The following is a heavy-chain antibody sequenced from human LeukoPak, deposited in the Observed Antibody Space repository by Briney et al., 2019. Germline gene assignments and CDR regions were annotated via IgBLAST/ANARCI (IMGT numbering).Heavy chain of an antibody. CDR1: GGTFSNYA. CDR3: ARDRVGGSYYGPVGY. V-gene: IGHV1-69*06. Sequence: ASVKVSCKDSGGTFSNYAISWVRQAPGQGLEWMGGIIPMFGAANYAQKFQGRVTIIADKSTSTAYMELSSLKSEDTAVYYCARDRVGGSYYGPVGYWGQGTLVTVSS. J-gene: IGHJ4*02. CDR2: IIPMFGAA. D-gene: IGHD1-26*01.